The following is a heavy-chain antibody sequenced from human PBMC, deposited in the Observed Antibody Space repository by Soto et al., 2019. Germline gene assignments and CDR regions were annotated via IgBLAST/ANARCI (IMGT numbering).Heavy chain of an antibody. CDR3: AKDSGSYGMDV. V-gene: IGHV3-23*01. J-gene: IGHJ6*02. D-gene: IGHD1-26*01. CDR1: GFTVSSNY. CDR2: ISGSGGST. Sequence: GGSLRLSCAASGFTVSSNYMSWVRQAPGKGLEWVLVISGSGGSTYYADSVKGRLTISRDNSKNTLYLQMNSLRAEDTAEYYCAKDSGSYGMDVWGQGTTVTVSS.